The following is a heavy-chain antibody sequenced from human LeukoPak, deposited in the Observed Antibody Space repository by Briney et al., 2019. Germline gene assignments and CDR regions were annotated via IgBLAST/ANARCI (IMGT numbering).Heavy chain of an antibody. CDR3: LLIILGGSSQH. Sequence: PGGSLRLSCAASEFTFNNYWMHWVRQAPGKGLVWVSRIKNDGKITTYADSAKGRFTTSRDNAKNTFYLQMNSLRVEDTAVYYCLLIILGGSSQHWGQGTLVTVSS. V-gene: IGHV3-74*01. J-gene: IGHJ1*01. D-gene: IGHD3-3*01. CDR2: IKNDGKIT. CDR1: EFTFNNYW.